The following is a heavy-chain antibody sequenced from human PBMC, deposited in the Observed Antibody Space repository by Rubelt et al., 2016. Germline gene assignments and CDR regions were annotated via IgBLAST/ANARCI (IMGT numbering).Heavy chain of an antibody. J-gene: IGHJ4*02. CDR3: ARKSYGDTGYYFDY. CDR2: VIPVLSTA. V-gene: IGHV1-69*01. Sequence: APGQGLEWMGGVIPVLSTATYARRFQGRVTITADESTSTAYMELSSLRSEDTAVYYCARKSYGDTGYYFDYWGQGTLVTVSS. D-gene: IGHD4-17*01.